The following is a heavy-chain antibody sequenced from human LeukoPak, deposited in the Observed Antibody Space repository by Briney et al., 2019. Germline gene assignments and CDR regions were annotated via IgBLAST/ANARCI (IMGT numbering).Heavy chain of an antibody. CDR3: ARVDWYSSGWYRYYYGMDV. Sequence: ASVKVSCKASGYTFTSYDINCVRQATGQGLEWMGWMNPNSGNTGYAQKFQGRVTMTRNTSISTAYMELSSLRSEDTAVYYCARVDWYSSGWYRYYYGMDVWGQGTTVTVSS. V-gene: IGHV1-8*01. CDR1: GYTFTSYD. D-gene: IGHD6-19*01. J-gene: IGHJ6*02. CDR2: MNPNSGNT.